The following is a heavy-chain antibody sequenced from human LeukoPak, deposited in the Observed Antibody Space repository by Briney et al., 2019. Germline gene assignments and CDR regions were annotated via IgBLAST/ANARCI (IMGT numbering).Heavy chain of an antibody. CDR2: INHRGDT. Sequence: SETLSLTCAVYGGSFSTYYWSWIRQSPGKGLEWIAEINHRGDTNYNPSVKSRVTISLDTSKNQFSLKVRSLTAADTAVYYCARGPTISETGYFDYWGEGTLVTVSS. CDR3: ARGPTISETGYFDY. D-gene: IGHD7-27*01. V-gene: IGHV4-34*01. J-gene: IGHJ4*02. CDR1: GGSFSTYY.